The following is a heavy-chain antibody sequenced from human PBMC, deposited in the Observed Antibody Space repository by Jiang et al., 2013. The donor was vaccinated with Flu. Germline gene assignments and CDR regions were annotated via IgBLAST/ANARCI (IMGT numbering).Heavy chain of an antibody. Sequence: TCAVSGGSISSSNWWSWVRQPPGRGWSGLGKSIIWEHQLQPSLKSRVTISVDKSKNQFSLKLSSVTAADTAVYYCAREPTTVTVGRAFDIWGQGTMVTVSS. CDR1: GGSISSSNW. V-gene: IGHV4-4*02. D-gene: IGHD4-17*01. CDR2: SIIWEH. J-gene: IGHJ3*02. CDR3: AREPTTVTVGRAFDI.